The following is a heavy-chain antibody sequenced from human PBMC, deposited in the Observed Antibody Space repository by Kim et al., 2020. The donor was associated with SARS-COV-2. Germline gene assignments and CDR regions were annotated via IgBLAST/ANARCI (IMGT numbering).Heavy chain of an antibody. V-gene: IGHV3-9*01. CDR1: GFTFDDYA. CDR3: AKAPKRAIAAAGTYFQH. Sequence: SLRLSCAASGFTFDDYAMHWVRQAPGKGLEWVSGISWNSGSIGYADSVKGRFTISRDNAKNSLYLQMNSLRAEDTALYYCAKAPKRAIAAAGTYFQHWGQGTLVTVSS. D-gene: IGHD6-13*01. J-gene: IGHJ1*01. CDR2: ISWNSGSI.